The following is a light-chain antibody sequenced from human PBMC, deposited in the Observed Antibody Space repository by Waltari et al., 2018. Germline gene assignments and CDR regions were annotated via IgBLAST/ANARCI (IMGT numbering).Light chain of an antibody. Sequence: VLTQSPRTLSLSPGETATLSCRASQTITKRYFAWYQQKPGQAPRLLIYGASSRAAGVPDRYSGSGSVTDFTLTISRLEPEDFSGYFFQQYVSEIMYAFCQGTKLEIK. V-gene: IGKV3-20*01. CDR1: QTITKRY. J-gene: IGKJ2*01. CDR2: GAS. CDR3: QQYVSEIMYA.